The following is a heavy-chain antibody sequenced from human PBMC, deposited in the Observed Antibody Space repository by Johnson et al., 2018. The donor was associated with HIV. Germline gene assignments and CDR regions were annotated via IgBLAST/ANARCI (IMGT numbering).Heavy chain of an antibody. J-gene: IGHJ3*02. CDR2: IGTAGDT. CDR1: GFTVSSNY. CDR3: AQEGPLTVTTVMDAFDI. Sequence: VLLVESGGGLVQPGGSLRLSCAASGFTVSSNYMSWVRQAPGKGLEWVSAIGTAGDTYYPGSVKGRFTLSRDNSKHTLYLQMNSLRAEDTAVYYCAQEGPLTVTTVMDAFDIGGQGTMVTVSS. V-gene: IGHV3-66*02. D-gene: IGHD4-17*01.